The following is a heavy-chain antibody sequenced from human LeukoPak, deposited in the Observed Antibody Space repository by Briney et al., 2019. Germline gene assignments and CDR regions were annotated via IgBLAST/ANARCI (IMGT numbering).Heavy chain of an antibody. CDR3: ARSHGVY. J-gene: IGHJ4*02. V-gene: IGHV4-59*01. D-gene: IGHD2-8*01. CDR1: GGSINYYY. Sequence: SETLSLTCTVSGGSINYYYWMWIRQPPGKGLEWIGYLHDSGRTNYSPSLKSRVTTSVDTSKNQFSLKMSSVTAADTAVYYCARSHGVYWGQGTLVTVSS. CDR2: LHDSGRT.